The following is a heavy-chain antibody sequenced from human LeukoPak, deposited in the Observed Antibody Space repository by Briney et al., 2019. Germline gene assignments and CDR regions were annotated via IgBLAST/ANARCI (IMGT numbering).Heavy chain of an antibody. CDR2: ISSSRSYI. D-gene: IGHD4-17*01. Sequence: GGSLRLSCAASGFTFSSYSMNWVRQAPGKGLEWVSSISSSRSYIYYADSVKGRFTISRDNAKNSLYLQMNSLRAEDTAVYYCARVFLDYGDYVLDYWGQGTLVTVSS. CDR1: GFTFSSYS. J-gene: IGHJ4*02. V-gene: IGHV3-21*01. CDR3: ARVFLDYGDYVLDY.